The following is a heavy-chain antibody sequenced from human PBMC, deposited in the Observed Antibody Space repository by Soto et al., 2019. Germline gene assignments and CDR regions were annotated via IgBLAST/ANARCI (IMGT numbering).Heavy chain of an antibody. CDR3: AKGGYSSSWYHWFDP. CDR1: SGSISSSNW. Sequence: TSETLSLTCAVSSGSISSSNWWSWVRQPPGKGLEWIGEIYHSGSTNYNPSLKSRVTISVNKSKNQFSLKLSSVTAADTAVYYCAKGGYSSSWYHWFDPWGQGTLVTVSS. J-gene: IGHJ5*02. V-gene: IGHV4-4*02. CDR2: IYHSGST. D-gene: IGHD6-13*01.